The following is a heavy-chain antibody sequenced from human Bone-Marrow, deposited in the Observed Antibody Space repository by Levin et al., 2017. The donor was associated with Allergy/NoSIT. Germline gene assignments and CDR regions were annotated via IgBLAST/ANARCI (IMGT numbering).Heavy chain of an antibody. CDR2: IDPSDSYT. V-gene: IGHV5-10-1*01. Sequence: PGGSLRLSCKGSGYSFTSYWISWVRQMPGKGLEWMGRIDPSDSYTNYSPSFQGHVTISADKSISTAYLQWSSLKASDTAMYYCARSDDASRYFDWTDYWGQGTLVTVSS. D-gene: IGHD3-9*01. CDR1: GYSFTSYW. J-gene: IGHJ4*02. CDR3: ARSDDASRYFDWTDY.